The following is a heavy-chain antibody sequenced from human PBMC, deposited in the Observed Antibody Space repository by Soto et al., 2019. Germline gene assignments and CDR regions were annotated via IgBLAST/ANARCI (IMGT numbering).Heavy chain of an antibody. CDR2: IYFGGTT. D-gene: IGHD3-22*01. J-gene: IGHJ4*02. V-gene: IGHV4-59*12. CDR3: ARLGGFYQAFDS. Sequence: SDTLSLTCAVSGGSISPYYWAWIRRPPGKGLEWLGYIYFGGTTTYNPSLKSRLTMSLDTSKNQFSLKLTSVAAADTAVYYCARLGGFYQAFDSWGQGALVTVS. CDR1: GGSISPYY.